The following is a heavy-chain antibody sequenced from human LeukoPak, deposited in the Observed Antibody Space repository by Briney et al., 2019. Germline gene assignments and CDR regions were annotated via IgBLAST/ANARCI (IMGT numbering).Heavy chain of an antibody. CDR2: ISSSSSTI. Sequence: GSLRLSCAASGFTFSSYSMNWVRQAPGKGLEWVSYISSSSSTIYYADSVKGRFTISRDNAKNSLYLQMNSLRAEDTAVYYCARDTYYYDSSGQLAPDYWGQGALVTVSS. CDR3: ARDTYYYDSSGQLAPDY. CDR1: GFTFSSYS. V-gene: IGHV3-48*01. J-gene: IGHJ4*02. D-gene: IGHD3-22*01.